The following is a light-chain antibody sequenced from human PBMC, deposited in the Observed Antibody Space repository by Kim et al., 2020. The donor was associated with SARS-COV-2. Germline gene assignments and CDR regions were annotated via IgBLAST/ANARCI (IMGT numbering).Light chain of an antibody. V-gene: IGLV3-19*01. CDR1: SLRSYY. Sequence: SSELTQDPAVSVALGQTVRITCQGDSLRSYYASWYQQKPGQAPVLVIYGKNNRPSGIPDRFSGSSSGNTASLTITGAQAEDEADYSCNSRDSSGNHYVF. CDR2: GKN. CDR3: NSRDSSGNHYV. J-gene: IGLJ1*01.